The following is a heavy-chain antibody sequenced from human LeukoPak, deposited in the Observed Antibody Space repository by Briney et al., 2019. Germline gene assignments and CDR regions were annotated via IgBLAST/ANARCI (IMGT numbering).Heavy chain of an antibody. CDR2: ISGSGGST. CDR3: AKQYNYGYFEY. D-gene: IGHD5-18*01. Sequence: GGSLRLSCVASGFTFSTYTMNWVRQAQGKGLEWVSVISGSGGSTDYADSVKGRFTISRDNSKNTLYLQMNSLRAEDTAVYYCAKQYNYGYFEYWGQGTLVTVSS. V-gene: IGHV3-23*01. J-gene: IGHJ4*02. CDR1: GFTFSTYT.